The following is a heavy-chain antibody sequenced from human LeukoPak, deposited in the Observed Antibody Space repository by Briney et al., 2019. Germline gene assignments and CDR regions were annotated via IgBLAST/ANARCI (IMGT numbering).Heavy chain of an antibody. V-gene: IGHV3-30*18. D-gene: IGHD5-18*01. CDR3: AKNAHYQGYSYGGIDY. CDR1: GFTFSSYG. Sequence: PGGSLRLSCAASGFTFSSYGMHWVRQAPGKGLEWVAFISYDGSDKYSADSVKGRFTISRDNSKNTLYLQMNSLRAEDTAVYYCAKNAHYQGYSYGGIDYWGQGTLVTVSS. CDR2: ISYDGSDK. J-gene: IGHJ4*02.